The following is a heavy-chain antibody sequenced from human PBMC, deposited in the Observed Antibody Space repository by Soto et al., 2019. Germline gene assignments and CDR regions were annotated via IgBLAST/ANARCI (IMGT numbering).Heavy chain of an antibody. J-gene: IGHJ6*02. CDR1: GFSLSTTGVG. D-gene: IGHD2-21*02. CDR2: IYWDDDK. Sequence: QNTLKESGPTLVKPTQTLTLTCTFSGFSLSTTGVGVGWIRQPPGKALEWLALIYWDDDKRYNPSLNSRLTITKDTSKYQVVLAMTNMDPVDTATYYCVQSRCGGDCLHSYSSHSYYGLDVWGQGTTVTVSS. CDR3: VQSRCGGDCLHSYSSHSYYGLDV. V-gene: IGHV2-5*02.